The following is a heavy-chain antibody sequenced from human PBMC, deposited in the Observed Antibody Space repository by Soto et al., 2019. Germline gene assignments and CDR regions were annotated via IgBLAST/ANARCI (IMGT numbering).Heavy chain of an antibody. J-gene: IGHJ4*02. V-gene: IGHV3-7*01. CDR3: ARGPEQTTVTTYFVY. D-gene: IGHD4-17*01. CDR2: IKQDGSEK. Sequence: GGSLRLSCAASGFTFSSYWMSWVRQAPGKGLEWVANIKQDGSEKYYVDSVKGRFTISRDNAKNSLYLQMNSLRAEDTAVYYCARGPEQTTVTTYFVYWGQGTLVTVSS. CDR1: GFTFSSYW.